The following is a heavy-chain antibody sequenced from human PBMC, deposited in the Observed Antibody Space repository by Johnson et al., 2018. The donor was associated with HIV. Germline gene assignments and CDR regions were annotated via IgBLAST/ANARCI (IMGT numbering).Heavy chain of an antibody. CDR2: IYSGGTT. D-gene: IGHD3-22*01. Sequence: VQLVESGGGLVQPGGSLRLSCAASGFTFSNAWMTWVRQAPGKGLEWVSVIYSGGTTYYADSVKGRFTISRDNSKNTLYLQMNSLRVEDTAVYYCARVIDQYFDSILDDAFDIWGQGTLVTVSS. CDR1: GFTFSNAW. J-gene: IGHJ3*02. CDR3: ARVIDQYFDSILDDAFDI. V-gene: IGHV3-66*02.